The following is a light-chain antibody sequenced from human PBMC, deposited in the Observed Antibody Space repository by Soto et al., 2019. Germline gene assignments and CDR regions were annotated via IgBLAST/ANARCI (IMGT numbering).Light chain of an antibody. J-gene: IGKJ1*01. CDR3: QQYNSYPWT. V-gene: IGKV1-5*01. Sequence: DIQMTQSPSPLSASVGDRVSISCRASESIRSWLAWYQQKPGKAPKIMIYDGTSLESGVPSRFSGSGSGTEFTLTISSLHPDDFATYYCQQYNSYPWTFGQGTKVDIK. CDR1: ESIRSW. CDR2: DGT.